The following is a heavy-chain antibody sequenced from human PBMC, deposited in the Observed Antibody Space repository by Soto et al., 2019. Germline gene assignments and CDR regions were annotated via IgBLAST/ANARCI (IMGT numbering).Heavy chain of an antibody. J-gene: IGHJ5*02. CDR1: GGSFSGYY. CDR3: ARAIVVVVAATRWFDP. CDR2: INHSGST. D-gene: IGHD2-15*01. V-gene: IGHV4-34*01. Sequence: PSETLSLTCAVYGGSFSGYYWSWIRQPPGKGLEWIGEINHSGSTNYNPSLKSRVTISVDTSKNQFSLKLSSVTAADTAVYYCARAIVVVVAATRWFDPWGQGTLVTVS.